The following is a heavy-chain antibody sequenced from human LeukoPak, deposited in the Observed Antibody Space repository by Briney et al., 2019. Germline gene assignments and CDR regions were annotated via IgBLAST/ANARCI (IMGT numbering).Heavy chain of an antibody. J-gene: IGHJ4*02. CDR3: ARRSGDITMVRGAITPFDY. V-gene: IGHV5-51*01. D-gene: IGHD3-10*01. Sequence: GESLKISCKGSGYSFTSYWIGWVRQMPGKGLEWMGIIYPGDSDTRYSPSFQGQVTISADKSISTAYLQWSSLKASDTAMYYCARRSGDITMVRGAITPFDYWGQGTLVTVSS. CDR1: GYSFTSYW. CDR2: IYPGDSDT.